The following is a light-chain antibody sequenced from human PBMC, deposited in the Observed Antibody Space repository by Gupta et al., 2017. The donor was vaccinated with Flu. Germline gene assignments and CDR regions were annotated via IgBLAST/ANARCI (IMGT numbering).Light chain of an antibody. J-gene: IGKJ1*01. CDR2: GAS. CDR3: QQEGSSPRT. V-gene: IGKV3-20*01. CDR1: QRVRSSY. Sequence: GSLFLSPGESATLSCRASQRVRSSYLAWYQQKPGQAPRLLIYGASSRANGIPDRFSGSGSGTEFTLTISRLEPEDFAVYYCQQEGSSPRTFGQGTKVEIK.